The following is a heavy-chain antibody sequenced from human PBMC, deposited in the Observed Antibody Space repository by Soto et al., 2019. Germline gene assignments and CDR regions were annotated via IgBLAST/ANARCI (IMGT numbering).Heavy chain of an antibody. CDR3: AEGNRNCSGGSCYGLDP. D-gene: IGHD2-15*01. V-gene: IGHV4-31*03. CDR1: GGSISSGGYY. J-gene: IGHJ5*02. CDR2: IYYSGST. Sequence: QVQLQESGPGLVKPSQTLSLTCTVSGGSISSGGYYWSWIRQHPGKGLEWIGYIYYSGSTYYNPSLKSRVTISVDTSKNQFSLKLSSVTAADTAVYYCAEGNRNCSGGSCYGLDPWGQGTLVTVSS.